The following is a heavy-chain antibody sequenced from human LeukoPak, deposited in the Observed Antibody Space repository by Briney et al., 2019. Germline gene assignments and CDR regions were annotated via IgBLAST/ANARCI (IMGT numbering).Heavy chain of an antibody. CDR2: IYYSGST. Sequence: SETLSLTCTVSGGSISSYYWSWIRQPPGKGLEWVGYIYYSGSTNYNPSLKSRVTISVDTSKNQFSLKLSSVTAADTAVYYCASCWNYVDAFDIWGQGTMVTVSS. J-gene: IGHJ3*02. CDR3: ASCWNYVDAFDI. V-gene: IGHV4-59*01. CDR1: GGSISSYY. D-gene: IGHD1-7*01.